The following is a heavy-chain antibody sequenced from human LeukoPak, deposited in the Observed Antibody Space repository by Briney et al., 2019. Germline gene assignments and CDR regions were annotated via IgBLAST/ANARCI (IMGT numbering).Heavy chain of an antibody. CDR1: GGTFSSYA. J-gene: IGHJ4*02. CDR2: IIPIFGTA. D-gene: IGHD6-19*01. CDR3: ARDPVAGTNVY. V-gene: IGHV1-69*13. Sequence: ASVKVSCKASGGTFSSYAISWVRQAPGQGLEWMGGIIPIFGTANYAQKFQGRVTITADEPTSTAYMELSSLRSEDTAVYYCARDPVAGTNVYWGQGTLVTVSS.